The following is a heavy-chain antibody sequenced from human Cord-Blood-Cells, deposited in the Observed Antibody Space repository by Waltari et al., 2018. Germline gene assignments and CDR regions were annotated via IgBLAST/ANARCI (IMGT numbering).Heavy chain of an antibody. CDR1: GYTFPSYS. CDR3: ARDRYNWNYSYYYGMDV. J-gene: IGHJ6*02. CDR2: INPSGGST. D-gene: IGHD1-7*01. Sequence: QVQLVQSGAEVKKPGASVKVSCKASGYTFPSYSMHWVRQAPGQGLEWMGIINPSGGSTSYAQKFQGRVTMTRDTSTSTVYMELSSLRSEDTAVYYCARDRYNWNYSYYYGMDVWGQGTTVTVSS. V-gene: IGHV1-46*01.